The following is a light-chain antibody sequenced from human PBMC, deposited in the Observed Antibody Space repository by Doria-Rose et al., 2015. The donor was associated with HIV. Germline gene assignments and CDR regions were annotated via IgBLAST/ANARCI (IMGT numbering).Light chain of an antibody. J-gene: IGKJ5*01. CDR1: EAISSW. V-gene: IGKV1-12*01. CDR2: AAS. CDR3: QQSNSFPIT. Sequence: DIQLTQSPSSVSASVGDRVTITCRASEAISSWLVWYQQKPGKAPKVLIYAASTLQSGVPSRFSGSGFGTDFTLTISNLQPEDFATYYCQQSNSFPITCGQGTRLEIK.